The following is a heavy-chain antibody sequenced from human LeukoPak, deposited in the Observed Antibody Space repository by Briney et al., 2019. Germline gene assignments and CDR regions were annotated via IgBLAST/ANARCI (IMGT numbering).Heavy chain of an antibody. J-gene: IGHJ4*02. V-gene: IGHV3-23*01. CDR3: AKRGSSSSSGYYFDY. CDR2: ISGSGSTT. Sequence: GGSLRLSCAASGFTFSSYAMSRVRQAPGKGLERVSAISGSGSTTYYADSVKGRFTISRDNSKNTLYLQMNSLRAEDTAVYYCAKRGSSSSSGYYFDYWGQGTLVTVSS. CDR1: GFTFSSYA. D-gene: IGHD2-2*01.